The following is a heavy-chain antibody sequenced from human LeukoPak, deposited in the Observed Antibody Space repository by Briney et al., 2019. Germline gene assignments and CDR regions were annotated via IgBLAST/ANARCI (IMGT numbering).Heavy chain of an antibody. CDR2: IKQDGSEK. D-gene: IGHD3-16*01. J-gene: IGHJ4*02. CDR3: ARDEYDYVWGSYTRVYYFDY. Sequence: GASLRLSCAASGFTFSSYWMSWVRQAPGKGLEWVANIKQDGSEKYYVDSVKGRFTISRDNAKNSLYLQMNSLRAEDTAVYYCARDEYDYVWGSYTRVYYFDYWGQGTLVTVSS. V-gene: IGHV3-7*03. CDR1: GFTFSSYW.